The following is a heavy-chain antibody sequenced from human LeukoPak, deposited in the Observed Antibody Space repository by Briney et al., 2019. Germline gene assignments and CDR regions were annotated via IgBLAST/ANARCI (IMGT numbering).Heavy chain of an antibody. CDR3: ARDGAPGYCSGGSCYSFDY. CDR2: INAGNGNT. D-gene: IGHD2-15*01. V-gene: IGHV1-3*01. Sequence: ASVKVSCKASGYTFTSYAMHWVRQAPGQRLEWMGWINAGNGNTKYSQKFQGRVTITRDTSASTAYMELRSLRSEDTAVYYCARDGAPGYCSGGSCYSFDYWGQGTLVTVSS. J-gene: IGHJ4*02. CDR1: GYTFTSYA.